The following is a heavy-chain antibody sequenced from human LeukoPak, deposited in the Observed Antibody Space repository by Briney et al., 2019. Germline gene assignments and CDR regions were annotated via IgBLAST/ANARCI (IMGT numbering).Heavy chain of an antibody. CDR1: GFTVSSNY. CDR3: ARRGYSGSYYFED. Sequence: GGSLRLSCAASGFTVSSNYMSWVRQAPGKGLEWVSSISSSSSYIYYADSVKGRFTISRDNAKNSLYLQMNSLRAEDTAVYYCARRGYSGSYYFEDGGQGTLVTVSS. V-gene: IGHV3-21*01. CDR2: ISSSSSYI. D-gene: IGHD1-26*01. J-gene: IGHJ4*02.